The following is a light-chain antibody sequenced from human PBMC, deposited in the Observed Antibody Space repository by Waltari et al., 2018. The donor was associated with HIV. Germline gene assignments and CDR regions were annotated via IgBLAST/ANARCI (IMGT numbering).Light chain of an antibody. CDR1: SSDVGGYNY. CDR2: EVS. CDR3: SSYTSTSTGV. V-gene: IGLV2-14*01. Sequence: QSALTQPASVSGSPGQSITISCTGTSSDVGGYNYVSWYQQHPGKAPKFMIYEVSNRPSGVSKRFSGSKSGNTASLPISGLQAEDEADYYCSSYTSTSTGVFGTGTKVTVL. J-gene: IGLJ1*01.